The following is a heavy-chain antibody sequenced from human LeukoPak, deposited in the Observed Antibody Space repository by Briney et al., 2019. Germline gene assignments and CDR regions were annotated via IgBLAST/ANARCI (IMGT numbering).Heavy chain of an antibody. CDR2: INPNSGGT. Sequence: ASVKVSCKASGYTFTGYYMHWVRQAPGPGLEWMGWINPNSGGTNYAQKFQGRVTMTRDTSISTAYMELSRQRSDDTAVYYCARDIQLWSPYYFDYWGQGTLVTVSS. CDR3: ARDIQLWSPYYFDY. J-gene: IGHJ4*02. CDR1: GYTFTGYY. V-gene: IGHV1-2*02. D-gene: IGHD5-18*01.